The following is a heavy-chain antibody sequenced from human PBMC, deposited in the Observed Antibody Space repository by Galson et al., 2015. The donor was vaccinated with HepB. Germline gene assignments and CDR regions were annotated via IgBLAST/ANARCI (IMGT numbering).Heavy chain of an antibody. CDR3: ASPTSSGWLFPFDY. V-gene: IGHV3-33*08. J-gene: IGHJ4*02. D-gene: IGHD6-19*01. Sequence: SLRLSCAASGFTFSSYGRHWVRQAPGKGLEWVAVIWYDGSNKYYADSVKGRFTISRDNSKNTLYLQMNSLRAEDTAVYYCASPTSSGWLFPFDYWGQGTLVTVSS. CDR1: GFTFSSYG. CDR2: IWYDGSNK.